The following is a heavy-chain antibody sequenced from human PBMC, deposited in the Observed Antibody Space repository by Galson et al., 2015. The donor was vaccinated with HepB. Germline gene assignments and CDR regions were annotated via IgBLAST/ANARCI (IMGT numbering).Heavy chain of an antibody. J-gene: IGHJ4*02. Sequence: QSGAEVKKPGESLRISCKGSGYSFTSYWISWARQMPGKGLEWMGRIDPSDSYTNYSPSFQGHVTISADKSISTAYMELSSLRSEDTAVYYCASGNIVVVTAIGGRCNAFDYGGQGTLVTVSS. CDR1: GYSFTSYW. D-gene: IGHD2-21*02. V-gene: IGHV5-10-1*01. CDR2: IDPSDSYT. CDR3: ASGNIVVVTAIGGRCNAFDY.